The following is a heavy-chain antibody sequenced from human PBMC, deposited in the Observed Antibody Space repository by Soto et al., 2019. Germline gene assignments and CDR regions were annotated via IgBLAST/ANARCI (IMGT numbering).Heavy chain of an antibody. CDR3: ARSIVVVTALDY. Sequence: GASVKVSCKTSGYTFTSYGISWVRQAPGQRLEWMGWISAYNGNTNYAQKLQGRVTITTDTSTSTAYMELSSLRSEDTAVYYCARSIVVVTALDYWGQGTLVTVSS. CDR1: GYTFTSYG. D-gene: IGHD2-21*02. V-gene: IGHV1-18*01. CDR2: ISAYNGNT. J-gene: IGHJ4*02.